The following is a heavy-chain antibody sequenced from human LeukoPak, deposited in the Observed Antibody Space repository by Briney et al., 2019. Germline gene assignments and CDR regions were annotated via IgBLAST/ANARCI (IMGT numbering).Heavy chain of an antibody. CDR3: ATPPAMRAPPNYFQH. Sequence: SGGSLRLSCAASGFTFSSYAMSWVRQAPGKGLEWVSAISGSGGSTYYADSVKGRFTISRDNSKNTVFLQMSSLRADDTAVYYCATPPAMRAPPNYFQHWGQGTLVTVSS. CDR2: ISGSGGST. D-gene: IGHD5-18*01. V-gene: IGHV3-23*01. J-gene: IGHJ1*01. CDR1: GFTFSSYA.